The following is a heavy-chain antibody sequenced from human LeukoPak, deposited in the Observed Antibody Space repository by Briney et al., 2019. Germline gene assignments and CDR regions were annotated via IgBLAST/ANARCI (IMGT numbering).Heavy chain of an antibody. CDR3: ARVASRIAARPGTKFDY. Sequence: SQTLSLTCAISGDSVSSNSAAWNWIRQSPSRGLEWLGRTYYRSKWYNDYAASVKSRITIDPDTSKNQFSLQLSSLTPEDTAVYYCARVASRIAARPGTKFDYWGQGTLVTVSS. J-gene: IGHJ4*02. V-gene: IGHV6-1*01. CDR1: GDSVSSNSAA. D-gene: IGHD6-6*01. CDR2: TYYRSKWYN.